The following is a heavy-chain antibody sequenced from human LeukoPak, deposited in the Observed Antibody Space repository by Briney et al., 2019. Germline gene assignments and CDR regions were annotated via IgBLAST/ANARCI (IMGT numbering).Heavy chain of an antibody. V-gene: IGHV3-23*01. CDR3: AKDLTMIPMDV. CDR1: GFTFSTYA. J-gene: IGHJ6*03. Sequence: PGGSLRLSCAASGFTFSTYAMSWVRQAPGKGLEWVSAISASGASTFYADSVKGRFTISRDNSKNTPYLQMNSLRAEDTAIYYCAKDLTMIPMDVWGKGTTVTVSS. D-gene: IGHD3-22*01. CDR2: ISASGAST.